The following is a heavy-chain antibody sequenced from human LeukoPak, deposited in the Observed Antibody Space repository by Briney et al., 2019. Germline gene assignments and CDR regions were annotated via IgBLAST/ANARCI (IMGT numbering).Heavy chain of an antibody. Sequence: GGSLRLSCAASGFTFSSYSMDWVRQAPGKGLEWVSSINRDSYIYYADSVKGRFTISRDNAKNSLFLQMNSLGAEDTAVYYCARVIYYHYYYMDVWGKGTTVTVSS. J-gene: IGHJ6*03. CDR2: INRDSYI. CDR1: GFTFSSYS. V-gene: IGHV3-21*01. CDR3: ARVIYYHYYYMDV.